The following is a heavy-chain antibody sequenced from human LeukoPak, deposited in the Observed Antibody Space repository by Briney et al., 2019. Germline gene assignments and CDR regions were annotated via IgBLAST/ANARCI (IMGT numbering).Heavy chain of an antibody. CDR3: ARSSDIVAMGGYYFDY. J-gene: IGHJ4*02. CDR1: GGSISSSSYY. Sequence: SETLSLTCTVSGGSISSSSYYWGWIRQPPGKGLEWIGSIYYSGSTYYNPSLKSRVTISVDTSKNQFSLKLSSVTAADTAVYYCARSSDIVAMGGYYFDYWGQGTLVTVSS. CDR2: IYYSGST. V-gene: IGHV4-39*01. D-gene: IGHD5-12*01.